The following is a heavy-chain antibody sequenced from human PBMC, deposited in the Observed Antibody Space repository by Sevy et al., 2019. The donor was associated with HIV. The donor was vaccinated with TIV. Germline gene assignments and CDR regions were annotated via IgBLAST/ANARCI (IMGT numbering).Heavy chain of an antibody. V-gene: IGHV4-59*08. D-gene: IGHD1-26*01. J-gene: IGHJ4*02. CDR1: GGSITSLY. CDR2: IYYNGHI. Sequence: SETLSLTCTVSGGSITSLYWNWIRQPPGKGLEWLANIYYNGHINHNPSLKSRVTLSLDTSKNQFSLRLSSVTAAGTAMYYCAGENAWGRGYSWGQGTLVTVSS. CDR3: AGENAWGRGYS.